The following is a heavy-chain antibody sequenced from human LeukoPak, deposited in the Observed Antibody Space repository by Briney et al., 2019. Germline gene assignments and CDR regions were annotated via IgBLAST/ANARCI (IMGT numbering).Heavy chain of an antibody. D-gene: IGHD1-14*01. CDR2: INPNSGGT. CDR1: GYTFTGYY. CDR3: ARDRSYKMTPYYMDV. J-gene: IGHJ6*03. V-gene: IGHV1-2*02. Sequence: GASVKVSCKASGYTFTGYYMHWVRQAPGQGLEWMGLINPNSGGTNYAQKFQGRVTMTRDTSISTAYMELSRLRSDDTAVYYCARDRSYKMTPYYMDVWGKGTTVTVSS.